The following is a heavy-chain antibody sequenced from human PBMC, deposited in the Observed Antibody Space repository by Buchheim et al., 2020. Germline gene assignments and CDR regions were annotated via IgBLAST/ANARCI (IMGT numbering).Heavy chain of an antibody. CDR2: MNPNSGNT. CDR1: GYTFSNYN. Sequence: QVQLVQSGAEVKKPGASVKVSCKASGYTFSNYNIAWVRQATGQGLEWMGWMNPNSGNTGYAQKFQGRVTMTRNTSISTAYMELSSLRSEDTAVYYCARGDYDFWSGYYYGMDVWGQGTT. CDR3: ARGDYDFWSGYYYGMDV. J-gene: IGHJ6*02. V-gene: IGHV1-8*01. D-gene: IGHD3-3*01.